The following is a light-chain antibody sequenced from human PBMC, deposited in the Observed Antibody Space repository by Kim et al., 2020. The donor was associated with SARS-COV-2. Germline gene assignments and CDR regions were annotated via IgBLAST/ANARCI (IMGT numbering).Light chain of an antibody. CDR2: AAS. Sequence: DIQMTQSPSSLSASVGDRVTITCRASQSISSYLNWYQQKPGKAPNLLIYAASSLQSVVPSRFSGSGSGTDFTLSISSLQPEDFATYYCQQSYSTPSITFGQRTRLEIK. V-gene: IGKV1-39*01. J-gene: IGKJ5*01. CDR1: QSISSY. CDR3: QQSYSTPSIT.